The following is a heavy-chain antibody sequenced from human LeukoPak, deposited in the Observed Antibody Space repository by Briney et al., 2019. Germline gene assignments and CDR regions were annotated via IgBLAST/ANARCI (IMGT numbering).Heavy chain of an antibody. V-gene: IGHV1-2*02. CDR1: GFTYTDHY. Sequence: ASMKVSCKSSGFTYTDHYIHWVRQGPGQGLEWMGYIGPHSTFTSSPQEFQGRVTMTRDASMSTAYMELTRLTSDDTAVYYCVREGEGPLSKDFDYWGQGTLVTVSS. J-gene: IGHJ4*02. D-gene: IGHD2/OR15-2a*01. CDR3: VREGEGPLSKDFDY. CDR2: IGPHSTFT.